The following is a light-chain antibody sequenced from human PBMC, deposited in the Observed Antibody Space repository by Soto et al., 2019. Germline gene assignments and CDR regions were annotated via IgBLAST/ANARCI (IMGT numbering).Light chain of an antibody. J-gene: IGKJ1*01. CDR3: QQRGSWPPWT. V-gene: IGKV3-11*01. CDR1: QSVSSSY. CDR2: DAS. Sequence: EIVLTQSPGTLSLSPGERATLSCRASQSVSSSYLAWYQLKPGQAPRLLIYDASNRATGIPARFSGSVSGTDFTLTISSLEPEDFAVYYCQQRGSWPPWTFGQGTKVDIK.